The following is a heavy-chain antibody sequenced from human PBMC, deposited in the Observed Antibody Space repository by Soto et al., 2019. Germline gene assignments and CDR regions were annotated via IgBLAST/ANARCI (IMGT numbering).Heavy chain of an antibody. V-gene: IGHV3-48*04. CDR2: IGLGSSPK. Sequence: GGSLRLSCAASGFTFRNYAMNWVRQAPGKGLEWVSYIGLGSSPKYYADSVKGRFTISRDNAKNTLYLQMNSLRAEDTAVYYCARGRYYYYGMDVWGQGTTVTVSS. CDR3: ARGRYYYYGMDV. CDR1: GFTFRNYA. J-gene: IGHJ6*02.